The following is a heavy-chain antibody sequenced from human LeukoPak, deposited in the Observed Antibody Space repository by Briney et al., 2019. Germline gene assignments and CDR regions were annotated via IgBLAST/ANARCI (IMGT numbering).Heavy chain of an antibody. CDR2: IYHSGST. Sequence: SETLSLTCTVSGYSISSGYYWGWIRQPPGKGLEWIGSIYHSGSTYYNPSLKSRVTISVDTSKNQFSLKLSSVTAADTAVYYCARDSDDFWSGYYRYWGQGTLVTVSS. V-gene: IGHV4-38-2*02. CDR1: GYSISSGYY. D-gene: IGHD3-3*01. J-gene: IGHJ4*02. CDR3: ARDSDDFWSGYYRY.